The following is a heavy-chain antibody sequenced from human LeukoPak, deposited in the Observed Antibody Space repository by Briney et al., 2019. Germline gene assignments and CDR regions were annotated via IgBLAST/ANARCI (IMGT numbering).Heavy chain of an antibody. V-gene: IGHV3-33*01. CDR3: ARDGARLYSSGLRGFAFDI. Sequence: GGSLRLSCAASGFTFSSYGMHWVRQAPGKGLEWVAVIWYDGSNKYYADSVKGRFTISRDNSKNTPYLQMNSLRAEDTAVYYCARDGARLYSSGLRGFAFDIWGQGTMVTVSS. D-gene: IGHD6-19*01. CDR1: GFTFSSYG. J-gene: IGHJ3*02. CDR2: IWYDGSNK.